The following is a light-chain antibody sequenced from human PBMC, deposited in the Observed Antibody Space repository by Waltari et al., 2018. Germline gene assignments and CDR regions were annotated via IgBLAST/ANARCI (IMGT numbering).Light chain of an antibody. V-gene: IGKV1-39*01. CDR2: KAS. J-gene: IGKJ1*01. CDR3: QHGYTSPRT. CDR1: ENIHNY. Sequence: DIEMPQSPSSLSASVGDRVTITCRASENIHNYLNWYQQKPGKAPKLLIYKASTLQSGVPSRFSGFGSGTEYSFTISRLQSEDVATYYCQHGYTSPRTFGPGTKVE.